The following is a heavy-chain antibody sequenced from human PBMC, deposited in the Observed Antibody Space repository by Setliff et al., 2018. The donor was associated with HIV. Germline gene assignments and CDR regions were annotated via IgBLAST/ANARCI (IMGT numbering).Heavy chain of an antibody. V-gene: IGHV3-7*01. CDR1: GFSFNNYY. D-gene: IGHD4-17*01. J-gene: IGHJ4*02. CDR3: ARGQTSVTLQFDH. Sequence: PGGSLRLSCIASGFSFNNYYMTWVRQAPGKGLEWVANINQDGSEKNYVDSVKGRFTISRDNAKNSLFLQMNSLRAEDTAVYYCARGQTSVTLQFDHWGQGTLVTVSS. CDR2: INQDGSEK.